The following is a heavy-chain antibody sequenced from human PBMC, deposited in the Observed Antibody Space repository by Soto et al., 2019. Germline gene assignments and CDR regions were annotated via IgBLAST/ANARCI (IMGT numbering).Heavy chain of an antibody. V-gene: IGHV3-33*01. Sequence: GGSLRLSCAASGFTFSSYGMHWVRQAPGKGLEWVAVKWYDGSNKYYADSVKGRFTISRDNSKNTQYQQKNSLRSEDTAVFYCAIGLPQQLPTYYYYYGMDVWGQGTTVTVS. D-gene: IGHD6-13*01. CDR3: AIGLPQQLPTYYYYYGMDV. CDR1: GFTFSSYG. J-gene: IGHJ6*02. CDR2: KWYDGSNK.